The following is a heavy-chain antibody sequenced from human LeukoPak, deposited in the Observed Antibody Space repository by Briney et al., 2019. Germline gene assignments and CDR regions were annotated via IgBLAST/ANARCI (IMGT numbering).Heavy chain of an antibody. CDR3: ARQADCSGGSCYSWDY. J-gene: IGHJ4*02. D-gene: IGHD2-15*01. CDR1: GYTFTGYY. V-gene: IGHV1-2*04. CDR2: INPNSGGT. Sequence: ASVTVSCKASGYTFTGYYMHWVRQAPGQGLEWMGWINPNSGGTNYAQKFQGWVTMTRDTSISTAYMELSRLRSDDTAVYYCARQADCSGGSCYSWDYWGQGTLVTVSS.